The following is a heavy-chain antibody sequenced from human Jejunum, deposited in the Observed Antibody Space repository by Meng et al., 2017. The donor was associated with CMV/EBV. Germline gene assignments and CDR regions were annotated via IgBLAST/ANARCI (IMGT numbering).Heavy chain of an antibody. Sequence: YGFTFSSHAIHWIRQARGKGLGWVAVTSYDGNSQYYTDSVKGRFTISRDNSENMLCLQMNSLRADDTAVYYCARDGGGFNSSPFDYWGQGTLVTVSS. CDR1: GFTFSSHA. D-gene: IGHD3-16*01. V-gene: IGHV3-30*04. CDR3: ARDGGGFNSSPFDY. CDR2: TSYDGNSQ. J-gene: IGHJ4*02.